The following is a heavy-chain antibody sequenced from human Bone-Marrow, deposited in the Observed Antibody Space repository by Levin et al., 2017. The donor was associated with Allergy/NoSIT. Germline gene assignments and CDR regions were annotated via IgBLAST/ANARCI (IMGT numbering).Heavy chain of an antibody. D-gene: IGHD2-2*02. J-gene: IGHJ2*01. CDR2: IYSGGRS. CDR1: GFTVSSNY. V-gene: IGHV3-66*01. CDR3: ARVKSTAIDWYIDL. Sequence: PGGSLRLSCAASGFTVSSNYMNWVRQAPGKGLEWVSVIYSGGRSSHADAVKGRFTISRDNSRNTLYLQMNSLRTEDTAVYYCARVKSTAIDWYIDLWGRGTLVTVSS.